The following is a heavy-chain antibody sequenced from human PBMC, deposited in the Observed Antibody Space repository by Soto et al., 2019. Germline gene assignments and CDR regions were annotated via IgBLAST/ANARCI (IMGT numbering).Heavy chain of an antibody. CDR2: INPSGGHT. Sequence: QVQLVQSGAEVKKPGASVKVSCKASGNTFSNYYIHWVRQAPGQGLEWMGTINPSGGHTTYAQKFLGRVSMTRAKSTSTLSMELTSLRSEDTAVYYCARGGPVVVVTAAFDYWGQGTLVTVSS. D-gene: IGHD2-21*02. CDR1: GNTFSNYY. CDR3: ARGGPVVVVTAAFDY. J-gene: IGHJ4*02. V-gene: IGHV1-46*03.